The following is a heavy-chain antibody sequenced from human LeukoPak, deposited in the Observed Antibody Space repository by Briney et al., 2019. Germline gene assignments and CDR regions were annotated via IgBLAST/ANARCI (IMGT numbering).Heavy chain of an antibody. CDR2: IYYSGST. V-gene: IGHV4-59*01. CDR3: ARGLVGATVVNWFDP. D-gene: IGHD1-26*01. J-gene: IGHJ5*02. CDR1: GGSISSYY. Sequence: PSETLSLTCTVSGGSISSYYWSWIRQPPGKGLEWIGYIYYSGSTNYNPSPKSRVTISVDTSKNQFSLKLSSVTAADTAVYYCARGLVGATVVNWFDPWGQGTLVTVSS.